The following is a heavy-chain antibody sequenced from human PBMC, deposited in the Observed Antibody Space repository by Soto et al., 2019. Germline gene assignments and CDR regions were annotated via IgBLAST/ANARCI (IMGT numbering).Heavy chain of an antibody. Sequence: EVQLLESGGGLVQPGGSPRLSCAASGFTFTNYAMGWVRQAPGKGLEWVSGISGSGDSTHYADSVKGRFTISRDNSKNTLYLQMNSLRAEDTAFYYCAKGGSPKVSSVGHFDYWGQGTLVTVSS. CDR3: AKGGSPKVSSVGHFDY. J-gene: IGHJ4*02. CDR2: ISGSGDST. V-gene: IGHV3-23*01. D-gene: IGHD5-12*01. CDR1: GFTFTNYA.